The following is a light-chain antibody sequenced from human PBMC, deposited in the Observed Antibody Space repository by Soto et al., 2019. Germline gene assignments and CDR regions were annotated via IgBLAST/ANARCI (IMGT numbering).Light chain of an antibody. CDR3: CSYAGSSPYV. Sequence: QSALTQPASVSGSPGQSITISCTGTSSDIGSYDLVSWYQQHPGKAPKLMIYDVTQRPSGVSNRFSGSKSGNTASLTISALQTEDEADYYCCSYAGSSPYVFGTGTKVTVL. CDR2: DVT. CDR1: SSDIGSYDL. J-gene: IGLJ1*01. V-gene: IGLV2-23*02.